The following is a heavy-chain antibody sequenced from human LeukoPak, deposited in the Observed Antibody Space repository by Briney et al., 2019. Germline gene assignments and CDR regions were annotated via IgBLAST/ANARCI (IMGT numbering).Heavy chain of an antibody. D-gene: IGHD4-17*01. V-gene: IGHV4-61*08. CDR2: IYYSGST. J-gene: IGHJ6*02. Sequence: SETLSLTCTVSGGSISSGGYYWSWIRQHPGKGLEWIGYIYYSGSTNYNPSLKSRVTISVDTSKNQFSLKLSSVTAADTAVYYCARGMTTNYYYYYGMDVWGQGTTVTVSS. CDR3: ARGMTTNYYYYYGMDV. CDR1: GGSISSGGYY.